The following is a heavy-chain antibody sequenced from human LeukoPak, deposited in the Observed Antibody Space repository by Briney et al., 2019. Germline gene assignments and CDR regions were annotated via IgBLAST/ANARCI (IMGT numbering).Heavy chain of an antibody. CDR2: ISVYNGKT. D-gene: IGHD4-23*01. J-gene: IGHJ4*02. CDR3: ARHMTTVVTSLDS. V-gene: IGHV1-18*01. Sequence: GASVKVSCKASGYDFSSYGISWVRQAPGQGLQWMGWISVYNGKTNYGPLQGRVTMTTDTSTGTAYMELRNLRSEDTAIYYYARHMTTVVTSLDSWGQGTLVTVSS. CDR1: GYDFSSYG.